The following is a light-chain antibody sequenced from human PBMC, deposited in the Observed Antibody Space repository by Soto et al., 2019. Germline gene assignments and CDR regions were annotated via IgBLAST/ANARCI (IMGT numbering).Light chain of an antibody. V-gene: IGKV1-39*01. CDR3: QQSYSAPPLT. Sequence: IQMTQSPSSLSASVGDRVTITCRASQSISKYLNWYQQKPGKAPKLLIYAASSLHSGVPSRFSGSGSGTDFTLTISSLQPEEFATYYCQQSYSAPPLTFGGGTNVEFK. CDR2: AAS. J-gene: IGKJ4*01. CDR1: QSISKY.